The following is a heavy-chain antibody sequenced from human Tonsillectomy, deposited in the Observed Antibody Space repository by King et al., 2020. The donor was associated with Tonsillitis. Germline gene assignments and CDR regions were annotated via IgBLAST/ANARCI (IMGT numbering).Heavy chain of an antibody. CDR3: ARYFSGGGCQPRYALDY. CDR1: GFTVSSNY. D-gene: IGHD2-15*01. J-gene: IGHJ4*02. CDR2: IYSGGNT. Sequence: QLVQSGGGLIQPGGSLRLSCAASGFTVSSNYMSWVRQAPGKGLEWVSIIYSGGNTYYADSLKGRFTISRDTSKNTVYLQMNSLRVEDTAVYYCARYFSGGGCQPRYALDYWGQGTLVTVSS. V-gene: IGHV3-53*01.